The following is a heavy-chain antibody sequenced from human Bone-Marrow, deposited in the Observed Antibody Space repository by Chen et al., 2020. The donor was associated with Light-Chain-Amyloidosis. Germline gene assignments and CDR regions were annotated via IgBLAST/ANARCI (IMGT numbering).Heavy chain of an antibody. CDR3: ARRRDGYNFDH. Sequence: EVQLEQSGPEVKKPGESLKISCKGSGYTFPNYWIGWVRQMPGKGLEWMGVIYPDDSDARYSPSFEGQVTISADKPITTAYLQWRSLKASDTAMYYCARRRDGYNFDHWGQGTLVTVSS. V-gene: IGHV5-51*01. J-gene: IGHJ4*02. CDR1: GYTFPNYW. D-gene: IGHD5-12*01. CDR2: IYPDDSDA.